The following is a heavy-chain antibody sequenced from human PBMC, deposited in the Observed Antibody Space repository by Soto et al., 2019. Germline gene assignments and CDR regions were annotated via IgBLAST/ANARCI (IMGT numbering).Heavy chain of an antibody. D-gene: IGHD3-16*01. Sequence: XSVRVSCKASGYSFTNNDVSWVRQATGQGLEWMGWMNPGSGDTGYAQKFQGRVTMTRDISIATAYMELSSLRSDDTAIYYCARMATFGSLNWFDPSGQGTLVTVSS. CDR1: GYSFTNND. J-gene: IGHJ5*02. V-gene: IGHV1-8*01. CDR2: MNPGSGDT. CDR3: ARMATFGSLNWFDP.